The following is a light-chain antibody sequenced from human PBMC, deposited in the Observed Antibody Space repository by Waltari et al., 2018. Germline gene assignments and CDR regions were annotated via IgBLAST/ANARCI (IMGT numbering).Light chain of an antibody. Sequence: YELTQAPSVSGSPGQAATLPCSGDTLCDTNVSRYQQKPGQPPVLVIYEDTKRPPGIPERFSGSNSGDTATLTISGTQAMDEADYYCQAWDSTAVVFGGGTKLTVL. V-gene: IGLV3-1*01. CDR1: TLCDTN. J-gene: IGLJ3*02. CDR2: EDT. CDR3: QAWDSTAVV.